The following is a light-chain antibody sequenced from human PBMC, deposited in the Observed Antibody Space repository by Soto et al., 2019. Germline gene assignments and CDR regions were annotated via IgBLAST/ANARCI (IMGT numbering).Light chain of an antibody. CDR1: ESVHRN. CDR2: YAS. CDR3: QHYSNSPPT. Sequence: EMVMTQSPATLSVSPGERVTLSCRASESVHRNLAWYQQKPGQGPSLLIYYASTRATGVPDRFTGSGSGTEFTLTISSLQSEDFGVYPCQHYSNSPPTVGPGTKVEIK. V-gene: IGKV3-15*01. J-gene: IGKJ3*01.